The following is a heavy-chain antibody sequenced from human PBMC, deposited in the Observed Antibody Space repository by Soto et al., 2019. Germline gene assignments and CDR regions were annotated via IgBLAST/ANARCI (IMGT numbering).Heavy chain of an antibody. D-gene: IGHD6-19*01. V-gene: IGHV1-58*01. J-gene: IGHJ3*02. CDR2: IVVGSGNT. CDR3: ARSCKWLVWTLRRVDAFDI. Sequence: GASVKVSCKASGFTFTSSAVQWVRQARGQRLEWIGWIVVGSGNTNYAQKFQGRVTITRDMSTSTAYMELRSLRSDDTAVYYCARSCKWLVWTLRRVDAFDIWGQGTMVTVSS. CDR1: GFTFTSSA.